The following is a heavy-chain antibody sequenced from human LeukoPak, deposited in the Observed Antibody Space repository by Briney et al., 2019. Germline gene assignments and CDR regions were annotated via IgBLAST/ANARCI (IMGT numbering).Heavy chain of an antibody. V-gene: IGHV3-23*01. CDR3: AKDNKREPVVPAAMPWFDP. Sequence: PGGSLRLSCAASGFTFSSYAMSWVRQAPGKGLEWVSAISGSGGSTYYADSVKGRFTISRDNSKNTLYLQMNSLRAEDTAVYYCAKDNKREPVVPAAMPWFDPWGQGTLVTVSS. CDR2: ISGSGGST. D-gene: IGHD2-2*01. J-gene: IGHJ5*02. CDR1: GFTFSSYA.